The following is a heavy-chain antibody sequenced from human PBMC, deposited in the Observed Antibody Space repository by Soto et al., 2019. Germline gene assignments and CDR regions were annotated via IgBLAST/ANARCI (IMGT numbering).Heavy chain of an antibody. CDR1: GFTFSSYA. D-gene: IGHD6-19*01. CDR3: ARDKAVAGLSHDY. CDR2: ISYDGSNK. Sequence: QVQLVESGGGVVQPGRSLRLSCAASGFTFSSYAMHWVRQAPGKGLEWVAVISYDGSNKYYADSVKGRFTISRDNSNNTLYLQMNSLRAEDTAVYYCARDKAVAGLSHDYWGQGTLVTVSS. V-gene: IGHV3-30-3*01. J-gene: IGHJ4*02.